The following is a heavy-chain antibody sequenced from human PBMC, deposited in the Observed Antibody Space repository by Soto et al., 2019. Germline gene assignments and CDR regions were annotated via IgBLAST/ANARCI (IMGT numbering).Heavy chain of an antibody. CDR3: ARHIDY. CDR1: GGSISSSSYY. V-gene: IGHV4-39*01. J-gene: IGHJ4*02. Sequence: QLQLQESGPGLVKPSETLSLTCTVSGGSISSSSYYWGWIRQAPGKGLEWIGRIYYSGRTYYNPSFKSRITISVDKSKNQFSLKLSSVTAADTAVYYCARHIDYWGQGTLVTVSS. CDR2: IYYSGRT.